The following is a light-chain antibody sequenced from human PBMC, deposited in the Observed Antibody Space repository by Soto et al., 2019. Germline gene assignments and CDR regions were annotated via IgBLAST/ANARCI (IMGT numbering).Light chain of an antibody. J-gene: IGLJ3*02. Sequence: QSVLTQPPSASGTPGQRVTISCSGSISNLGSNFIYWYQQLPGAAPKLLISRNNERPSGVPDRFSGSKSGTSASLAISGLRYEDEADYHCAAWDDSLSGVVFGGGTQLTVL. V-gene: IGLV1-47*01. CDR3: AAWDDSLSGVV. CDR2: RNN. CDR1: ISNLGSNF.